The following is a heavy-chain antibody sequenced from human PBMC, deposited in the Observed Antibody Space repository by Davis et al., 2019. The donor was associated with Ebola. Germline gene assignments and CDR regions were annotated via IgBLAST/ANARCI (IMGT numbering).Heavy chain of an antibody. CDR1: GFTFDNYA. V-gene: IGHV3-23*01. CDR3: VKDVMTSWVMPDAFET. J-gene: IGHJ3*02. D-gene: IGHD2-2*01. CDR2: ISGTGASF. Sequence: GESLKISCAASGFTFDNYAMSWVRQAPGRGLEWISTISGTGASFYYSDSVKGRFTISRDDPKNMVYLQMNSLRAEDTAIYFCVKDVMTSWVMPDAFETWGQGTKVTVSS.